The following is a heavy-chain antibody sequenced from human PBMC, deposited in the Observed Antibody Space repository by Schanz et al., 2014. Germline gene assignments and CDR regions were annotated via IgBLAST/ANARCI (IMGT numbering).Heavy chain of an antibody. J-gene: IGHJ2*01. D-gene: IGHD1-26*01. V-gene: IGHV3-23*01. CDR2: ISGRDGST. CDR1: GFTFSAYA. CDR3: ARNRGSGGQNWYFDL. Sequence: EVQLLESGGGLVQPGGSLRLSCAASGFTFSAYAMTWVRQIPGKGLEWVSAISGRDGSTYYADSVRGRFTISRDNTKNSLFLQLNSLRADDTAVYYCARNRGSGGQNWYFDLWGRGTLVTDSS.